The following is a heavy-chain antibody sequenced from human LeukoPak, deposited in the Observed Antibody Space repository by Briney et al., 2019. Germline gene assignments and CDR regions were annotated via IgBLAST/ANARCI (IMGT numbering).Heavy chain of an antibody. J-gene: IGHJ4*02. CDR2: INPNSGGT. V-gene: IGHV1-2*02. CDR3: ARGRWAMVRGGPFDY. CDR1: GYTFTGYY. D-gene: IGHD3-10*01. Sequence: ASVKVSCKASGYTFTGYYMHWVRQAPGQGLEWMGWINPNSGGTNYAQKFQGRVTMTRDTSISTAYMELSRLRSDDTAVYYCARGRWAMVRGGPFDYWGQGTLVTVSS.